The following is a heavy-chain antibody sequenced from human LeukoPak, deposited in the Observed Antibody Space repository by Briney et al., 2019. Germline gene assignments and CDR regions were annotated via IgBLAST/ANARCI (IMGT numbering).Heavy chain of an antibody. J-gene: IGHJ6*02. CDR1: GFTFSSYG. V-gene: IGHV3-30*18. Sequence: GRSLRLSCAASGFTFSSYGTHSVRQAPGKGLEWVAVISYDGSNKYYADSVKGRFTISRDNSKNTLYLQMNSLRAEDTAVYYCAKMLYSSSSEALYYYYYGMDVWGQGTTVTVSS. CDR3: AKMLYSSSSEALYYYYYGMDV. D-gene: IGHD6-6*01. CDR2: ISYDGSNK.